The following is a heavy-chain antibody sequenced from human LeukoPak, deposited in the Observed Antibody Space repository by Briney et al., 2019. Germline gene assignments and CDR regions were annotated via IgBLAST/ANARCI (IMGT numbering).Heavy chain of an antibody. J-gene: IGHJ4*02. CDR3: AINWCSSTSCYQSFLVY. CDR2: IIPIFGTA. D-gene: IGHD2-2*01. CDR1: GGTFSSYA. Sequence: GSSVKVSCKASGGTFSSYAISWVRQAPGQGLEWMGGIIPIFGTANYAQKFQGRVTITADESTSTAYMELSSLRSEDTAVYYCAINWCSSTSCYQSFLVYWGQGTLVTVSS. V-gene: IGHV1-69*01.